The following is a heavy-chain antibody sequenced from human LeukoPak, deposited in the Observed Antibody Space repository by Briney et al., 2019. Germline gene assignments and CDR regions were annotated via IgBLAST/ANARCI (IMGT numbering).Heavy chain of an antibody. CDR3: ARDTKYAFDN. CDR2: IGISSGNT. Sequence: GGSLSLSCAASGFTFSSYSMNWVRQAPGKGLEWISYIGISSGNTKYADSVKGRFTISGDKARNSVYLQMNSLRVEDTAVYYCARDTKYAFDNWGQGTLVTVSS. CDR1: GFTFSSYS. V-gene: IGHV3-48*01. D-gene: IGHD2-2*01. J-gene: IGHJ4*02.